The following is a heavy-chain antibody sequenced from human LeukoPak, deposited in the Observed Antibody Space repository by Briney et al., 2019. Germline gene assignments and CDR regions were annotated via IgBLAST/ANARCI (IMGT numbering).Heavy chain of an antibody. Sequence: GRSLRLSCAASGFTFSSYAMHWVRQAPGKGLEWVAVISYDGSNKYYADSVKGRFTISRDNSKNTLYLQMNSLRAEDTAVYYCANPSKNSGSYPFDYWGQGTLVTVSS. D-gene: IGHD1-26*01. CDR2: ISYDGSNK. J-gene: IGHJ4*02. CDR3: ANPSKNSGSYPFDY. CDR1: GFTFSSYA. V-gene: IGHV3-30-3*01.